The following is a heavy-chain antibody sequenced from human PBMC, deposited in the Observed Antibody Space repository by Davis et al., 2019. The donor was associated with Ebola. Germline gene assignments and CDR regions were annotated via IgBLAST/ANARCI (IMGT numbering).Heavy chain of an antibody. V-gene: IGHV4-61*01. D-gene: IGHD3-16*01. CDR2: IYYSGSA. CDR1: GGSVSSGSYY. Sequence: PSETLSLTCTVSGGSVSSGSYYWSWIRQPPGKGLEWIGYIYYSGSANHNPSLKSRVTTSVDTTKNQFSLKLTSVTAADTAVYYCARARGRNNWFDPWGQGTLVTVSS. CDR3: ARARGRNNWFDP. J-gene: IGHJ5*02.